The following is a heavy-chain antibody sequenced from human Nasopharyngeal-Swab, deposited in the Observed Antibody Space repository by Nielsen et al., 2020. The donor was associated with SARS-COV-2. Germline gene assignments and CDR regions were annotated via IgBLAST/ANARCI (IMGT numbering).Heavy chain of an antibody. CDR2: ISGSGGST. CDR1: GFTFSSYA. V-gene: IGHV3-23*01. CDR3: AKGALPDPFYYYYYMDV. Sequence: GGSLRLSCAASGFTFSSYAMSWVRQAPGKGLEWVSAISGSGGSTYYADSVKGRFTISRDNSKNTLYLQMNSLRAEDTAVYYCAKGALPDPFYYYYYMDVWGKGTTVTVSS. J-gene: IGHJ6*03.